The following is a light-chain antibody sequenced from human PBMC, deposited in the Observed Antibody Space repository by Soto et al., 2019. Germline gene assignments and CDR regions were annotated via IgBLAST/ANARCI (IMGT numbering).Light chain of an antibody. CDR3: QSYDSSLSVYV. J-gene: IGLJ1*01. Sequence: QSVLTQPPSVSGAPGQRVTISCTGSSSNIGAGYDVHWYQQLPGTAPKLLIYGNSNRPSGVPDRFSGSKSVTSASLAITGLQAEDEADYYCQSYDSSLSVYVFGTGTKLTVL. V-gene: IGLV1-40*01. CDR2: GNS. CDR1: SSNIGAGYD.